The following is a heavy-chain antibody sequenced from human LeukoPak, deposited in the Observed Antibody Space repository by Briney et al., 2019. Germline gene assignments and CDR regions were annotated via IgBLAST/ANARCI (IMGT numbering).Heavy chain of an antibody. CDR1: GGTFSSYA. V-gene: IGHV1-69*05. CDR3: ARGPPPETMTTVTYFDY. CDR2: IIPIFGTA. J-gene: IGHJ4*02. D-gene: IGHD4-17*01. Sequence: ASVKVSCKASGGTFSSYAISWVRQAPGQGLEWMGRIIPIFGTANYAQKFQGRVTITTDEYTSTAYMELSSLRSEDTAEYYCARGPPPETMTTVTYFDYWGQGTLVTVSS.